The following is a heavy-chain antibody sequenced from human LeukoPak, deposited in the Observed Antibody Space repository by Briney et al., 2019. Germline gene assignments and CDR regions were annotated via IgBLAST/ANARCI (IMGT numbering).Heavy chain of an antibody. Sequence: GGSLRLSCAGSGFTFSSYDMHWVRQATGKGLEWVSAIGTAGDTYYPGSVKGRFTISRENAKNSLYLQMNSLRAGDTAVYYCARGGYSSSWESYSYYMDVWGKGTTVTVSS. V-gene: IGHV3-13*01. J-gene: IGHJ6*03. D-gene: IGHD6-13*01. CDR2: IGTAGDT. CDR1: GFTFSSYD. CDR3: ARGGYSSSWESYSYYMDV.